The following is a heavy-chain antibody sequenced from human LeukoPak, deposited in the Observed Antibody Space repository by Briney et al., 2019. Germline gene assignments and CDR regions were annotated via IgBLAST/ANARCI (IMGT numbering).Heavy chain of an antibody. Sequence: GASVKVSCKASGYTFTGVYMHWVRQAPGQGLEWMGWINPNSADTDYAQKFLGRVTMTRDMSISTIYMELTRLRSDDTALYYCARWDGYSSSPDYWGQGTPVTVSS. D-gene: IGHD6-13*01. J-gene: IGHJ4*02. CDR2: INPNSADT. CDR3: ARWDGYSSSPDY. V-gene: IGHV1-2*02. CDR1: GYTFTGVY.